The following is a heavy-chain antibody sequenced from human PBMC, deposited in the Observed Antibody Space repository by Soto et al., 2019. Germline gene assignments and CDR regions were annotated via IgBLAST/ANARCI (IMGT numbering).Heavy chain of an antibody. Sequence: EVQVLDSGGGLVQPGGSLRLSCAASGFTFTNYPMAWVRQAPAKGLEWVSTISGSGGSTFYADSVKGRFTISRDNSKNTVYLQMNSLRVEDTAVYYCAKRPLKFEGSYSDYWGQGTLVTVSS. CDR2: ISGSGGST. CDR3: AKRPLKFEGSYSDY. D-gene: IGHD3-10*01. CDR1: GFTFTNYP. V-gene: IGHV3-23*01. J-gene: IGHJ4*02.